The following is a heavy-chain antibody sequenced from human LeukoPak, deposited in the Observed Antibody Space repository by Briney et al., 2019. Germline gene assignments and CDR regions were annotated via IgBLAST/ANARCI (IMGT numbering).Heavy chain of an antibody. D-gene: IGHD5-12*01. CDR2: VSGSGAIT. J-gene: IGHJ4*02. V-gene: IGHV3-23*01. CDR1: GFTFSSYA. CDR3: ANIGSSGSDGRDY. Sequence: PGGSLRLSCTASGFTFSSYAMSWVRQAPGKGLEWVSSVSGSGAITYNADSVKGRFTISRDNSKNTLYLQMNSLRGEDTAVYYCANIGSSGSDGRDYWGQGTLVTVSS.